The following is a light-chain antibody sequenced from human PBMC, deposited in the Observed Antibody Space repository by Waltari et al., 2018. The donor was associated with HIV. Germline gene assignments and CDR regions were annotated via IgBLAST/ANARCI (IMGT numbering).Light chain of an antibody. J-gene: IGKJ3*01. CDR2: LGS. CDR1: QSLLHSNGYNS. Sequence: DIVMTQSPLSLPVTPGEPASISCRSSQSLLHSNGYNSLDWYLQKPGQSPQLLIYLGSNRASGVPDRFSGSGSGTDFTLKISRVEAEDVGVYYCMQALQTLRRPCTFGPGTKVDIK. CDR3: MQALQTLRRPCT. V-gene: IGKV2-28*01.